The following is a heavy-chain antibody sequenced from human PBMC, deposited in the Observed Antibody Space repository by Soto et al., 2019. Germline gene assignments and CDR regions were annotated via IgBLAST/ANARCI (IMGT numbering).Heavy chain of an antibody. V-gene: IGHV1-69*01. CDR2: GIPMFGTP. J-gene: IGHJ6*02. CDR3: ARAYDVRSGNYYGMDV. Sequence: QVQLVQSVAEVKKTGSSLRVSCNASGGSFRTYAFSWVRQAPGQGLEWMGGGIPMFGTPKKAEKLQTRVTIAADELTRTVYLELRSLKSEDTAIYYCARAYDVRSGNYYGMDVWGQGTKVTVSS. D-gene: IGHD3-3*01. CDR1: GGSFRTYA.